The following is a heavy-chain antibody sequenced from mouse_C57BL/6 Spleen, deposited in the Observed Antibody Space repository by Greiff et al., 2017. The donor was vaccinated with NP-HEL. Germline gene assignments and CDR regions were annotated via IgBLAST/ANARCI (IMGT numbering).Heavy chain of an antibody. D-gene: IGHD1-1*01. CDR1: GYAFSSYW. V-gene: IGHV1-80*01. CDR2: IYPGDGDT. J-gene: IGHJ3*01. CDR3: ARRGHYGSSPAWFAY. Sequence: VQLQQSGAELVKPGASVKISCKASGYAFSSYWMNWVKQRPGKGLEWIGQIYPGDGDTNYNGKFKGKATLTADKSSSTAYMQLSGLTSEDSAVYFCARRGHYGSSPAWFAYWGQVTLVTVSA.